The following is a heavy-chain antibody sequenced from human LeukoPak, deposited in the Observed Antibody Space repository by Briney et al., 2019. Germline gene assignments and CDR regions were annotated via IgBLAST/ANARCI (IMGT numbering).Heavy chain of an antibody. J-gene: IGHJ4*02. Sequence: GGSLRLSCAASGFTFSSYCMTWVRQAPGRGLEWMANIKQDGSEKYYVDSVKGRFTISRDNAKNSLFLQMNSLNAEDTAVYYCAGGLNRRARFDYWGQGTLATVSS. D-gene: IGHD1-26*01. CDR3: AGGLNRRARFDY. CDR1: GFTFSSYC. V-gene: IGHV3-7*01. CDR2: IKQDGSEK.